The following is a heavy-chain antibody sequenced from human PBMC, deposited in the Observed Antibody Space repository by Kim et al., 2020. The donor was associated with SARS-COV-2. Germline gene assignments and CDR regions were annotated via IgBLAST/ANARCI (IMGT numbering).Heavy chain of an antibody. J-gene: IGHJ4*01. Sequence: GGSLRLSCTTSGFTFTGHAMSWVRQAPGKGLEWVSSIDGSDGTTYYVDSVKGRFSISRDDSKNTLYLQMSGLRAEDTAAYYCLKGGGGWILEYWGHGTL. CDR1: GFTFTGHA. V-gene: IGHV3-23*01. CDR3: LKGGGGWILEY. D-gene: IGHD5-12*01. CDR2: IDGSDGTT.